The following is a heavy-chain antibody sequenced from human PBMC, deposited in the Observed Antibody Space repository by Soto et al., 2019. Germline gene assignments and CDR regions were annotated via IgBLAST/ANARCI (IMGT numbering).Heavy chain of an antibody. CDR1: GYTFTGYD. CDR3: ARAGGVAGTRYFDL. CDR2: MNPNSGNR. J-gene: IGHJ2*01. V-gene: IGHV1-8*01. Sequence: QVQLVQSGAEVRKPGASVKVSCKASGYTFTGYDINWVRQATGQGLEWMGWMNPNSGNRYYAQKFQGRVTMTRNTSISTAYMELSSLRSEDTAVYYCARAGGVAGTRYFDLWGRGTLVTVSS. D-gene: IGHD6-19*01.